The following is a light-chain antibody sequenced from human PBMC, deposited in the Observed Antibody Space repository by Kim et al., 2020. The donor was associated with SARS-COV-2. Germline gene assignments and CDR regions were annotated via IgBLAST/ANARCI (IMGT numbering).Light chain of an antibody. J-gene: IGLJ3*02. V-gene: IGLV3-19*01. CDR1: SLSNYY. CDR2: DKN. Sequence: SSELTQDPIVSVALGQTVRITCQGGSLSNYYANWYQQKPGQAPVLIMYDKNRRPSGIPDRFSASRSGSTTSLTITGAQPDDEADYYCCSRDNRNKRWVFG. CDR3: CSRDNRNKRWV.